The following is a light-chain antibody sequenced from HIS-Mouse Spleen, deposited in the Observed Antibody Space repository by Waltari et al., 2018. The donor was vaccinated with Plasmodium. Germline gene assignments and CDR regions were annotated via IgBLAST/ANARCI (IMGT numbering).Light chain of an antibody. Sequence: AIRMTQSPSSLSASTGDRVTITCRASQGISSYLAWYQQKPGKAPKLLIYAASTLQSGVPSRFSGSGSGTDFTLTISCLQSEDFATYYCQQYGSSPITFGQGTRLEIK. CDR1: QGISSY. J-gene: IGKJ5*01. CDR3: QQYGSSPIT. CDR2: AAS. V-gene: IGKV1-8*01.